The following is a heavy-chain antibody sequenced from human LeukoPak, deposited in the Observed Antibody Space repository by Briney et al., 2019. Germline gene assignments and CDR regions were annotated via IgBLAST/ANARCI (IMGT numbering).Heavy chain of an antibody. V-gene: IGHV4-34*01. CDR2: INHSGST. CDR3: ARGRLGYYGSGSYHKGFDP. Sequence: SETLSLTCAVYGGSFSGYYWSWIRQPPGKGMEWIGEINHSGSTNYNPSLKSRVTISVDTSKNQFSLKLSSVTAADTAVYYCARGRLGYYGSGSYHKGFDPWGQGTLVTVSS. CDR1: GGSFSGYY. J-gene: IGHJ5*02. D-gene: IGHD3-10*01.